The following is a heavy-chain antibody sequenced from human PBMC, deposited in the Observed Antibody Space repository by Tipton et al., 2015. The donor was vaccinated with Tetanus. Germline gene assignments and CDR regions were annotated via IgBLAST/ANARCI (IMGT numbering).Heavy chain of an antibody. CDR3: ARESLHSSAWYGGSLDS. Sequence: SLRLSCAASGFTFSSYSMSWVRQAPGKGLEWVSYISAASTYKYSAESLRGRFTISRDNAKNSLYLQMNSLRVDDTAVYYCARESLHSSAWYGGSLDSWGQGTLVTVSS. CDR1: GFTFSSYS. V-gene: IGHV3-21*04. J-gene: IGHJ4*02. CDR2: ISAASTYK. D-gene: IGHD6-19*01.